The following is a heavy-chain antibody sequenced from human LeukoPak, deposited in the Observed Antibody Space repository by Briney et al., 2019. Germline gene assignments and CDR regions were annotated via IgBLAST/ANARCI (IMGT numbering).Heavy chain of an antibody. V-gene: IGHV4-59*01. CDR3: ARLFQPGLCGGYFFVY. Sequence: PSETLSFTGAASGGSINSYNSSWSQQPPRKRLEWIAYIYYSGSTSYNHSLKSRVTISVDTSKNQFSLKLNSITAADTAMYYCARLFQPGLCGGYFFVYWGWGTVVMVS. D-gene: IGHD2-21*01. CDR2: IYYSGST. CDR1: GGSINSYN. J-gene: IGHJ4*02.